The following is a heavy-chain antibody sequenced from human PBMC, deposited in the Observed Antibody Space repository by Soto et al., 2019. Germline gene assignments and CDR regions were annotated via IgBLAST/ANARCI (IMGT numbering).Heavy chain of an antibody. Sequence: QVQLVESGGGVVQPGRSLRLSCAASGFTFSSYGMHWVRQAPGKGLEWVAVISYDGSNKYYADSVKGRFTISRDNSKNTLYLQINSQRAEDTAVYYCGKPVSFLDYYCSFMDVWGKRSTVTVSS. J-gene: IGHJ6*03. D-gene: IGHD3-3*01. V-gene: IGHV3-30*18. CDR2: ISYDGSNK. CDR1: GFTFSSYG. CDR3: GKPVSFLDYYCSFMDV.